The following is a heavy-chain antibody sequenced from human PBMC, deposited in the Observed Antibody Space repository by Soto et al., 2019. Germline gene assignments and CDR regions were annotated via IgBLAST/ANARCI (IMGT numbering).Heavy chain of an antibody. J-gene: IGHJ4*02. CDR3: AHRYCSGGSCYEAFEY. CDR1: GFSLSTSGVG. V-gene: IGHV2-5*02. D-gene: IGHD2-15*01. CDR2: IYWDDDK. Sequence: SGPTLVNPTQTLTLTCTFSGFSLSTSGVGVGWIRQPPGKALEWLALIYWDDDKRYSPSLKSRLTITKDTSKNQVVLTMTNMDPVDTATYYCAHRYCSGGSCYEAFEYWGQGTLVTVSS.